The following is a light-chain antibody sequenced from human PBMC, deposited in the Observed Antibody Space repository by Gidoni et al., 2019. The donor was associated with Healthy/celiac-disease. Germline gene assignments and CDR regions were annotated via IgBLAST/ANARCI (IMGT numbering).Light chain of an antibody. CDR2: WAS. J-gene: IGKJ2*01. Sequence: DIVLTQSADSLAMSLGERATINCKSSQSILFNFNNKNYLAWYQQKPRQPPKLLIYWASIRESGVPDRFSGTGSGSDFTLTINSLQAEDVAVYYCQQYYTTPFTFGQGTKVEIK. CDR1: QSILFNFNNKNY. CDR3: QQYYTTPFT. V-gene: IGKV4-1*01.